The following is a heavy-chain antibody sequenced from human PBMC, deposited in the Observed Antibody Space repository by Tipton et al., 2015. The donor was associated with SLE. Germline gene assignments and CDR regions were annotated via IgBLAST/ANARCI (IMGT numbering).Heavy chain of an antibody. Sequence: QVQLVQSGGGVVQPGRSLRLSCAASGFTFSSYAMHWVRQAPGKGLEWVAVISYDGSNKYYADSVKGRFTISRDNSKNTLYLQMNSLRAEDTAVYYCARGNDYGDFPVDYWGQGTLVTVSS. D-gene: IGHD4-17*01. CDR1: GFTFSSYA. J-gene: IGHJ4*02. CDR3: ARGNDYGDFPVDY. CDR2: ISYDGSNK. V-gene: IGHV3-30*04.